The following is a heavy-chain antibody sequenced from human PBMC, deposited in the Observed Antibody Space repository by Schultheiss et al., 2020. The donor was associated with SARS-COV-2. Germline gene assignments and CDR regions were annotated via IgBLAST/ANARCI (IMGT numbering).Heavy chain of an antibody. CDR3: ARSGGDYVWGTEFDP. CDR2: ISSSSSYT. CDR1: GFTFSSYS. V-gene: IGHV3-21*04. J-gene: IGHJ5*02. Sequence: GGSLRLSCAASGFTFSSYSMNWVRQAPGKGLEWVSSISSSSSYTNYADSVKGRFTISRDNAKNSLYLHMNSLRAEDTAVYYCARSGGDYVWGTEFDPWGQGTLVTVSS. D-gene: IGHD3-16*01.